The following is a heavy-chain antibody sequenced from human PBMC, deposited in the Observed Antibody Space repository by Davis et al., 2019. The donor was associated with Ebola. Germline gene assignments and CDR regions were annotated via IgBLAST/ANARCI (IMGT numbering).Heavy chain of an antibody. CDR3: AREDSSSSSPWLDWLG. V-gene: IGHV1-69*13. J-gene: IGHJ4*02. CDR2: IIPIFGTA. CDR1: GGTFSSYA. D-gene: IGHD6-6*01. Sequence: SVKVSCKASGGTFSSYAISWVRQAPGQGLEWMGGIIPIFGTANYAQKFQGRVTITADESTSTAYMELSSLRSEDTAVYYCAREDSSSSSPWLDWLGWGQGTLVTVSS.